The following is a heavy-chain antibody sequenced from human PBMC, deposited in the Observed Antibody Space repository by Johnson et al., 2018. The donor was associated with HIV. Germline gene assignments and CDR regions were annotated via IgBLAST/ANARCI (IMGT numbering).Heavy chain of an antibody. CDR1: GFTVSSNY. Sequence: VQLVESGGGLIQPGGSLRLSCAASGFTVSSNYMSWVRQAPGKGLELVSVIYSGGSTYYADSVKGRFTISRDNSKNTLYLQMNSLRAEDTAVYYCAREGGKAINDAFDIWGQGTMVTVSS. V-gene: IGHV3-66*03. J-gene: IGHJ3*02. CDR3: AREGGKAINDAFDI. D-gene: IGHD3-16*01. CDR2: IYSGGST.